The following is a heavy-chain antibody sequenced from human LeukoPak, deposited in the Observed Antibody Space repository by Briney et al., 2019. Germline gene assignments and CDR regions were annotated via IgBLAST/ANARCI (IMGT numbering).Heavy chain of an antibody. CDR1: GFAFSNAW. V-gene: IGHV3-15*01. Sequence: KPGGSPRLSCAASGFAFSNAWMSWVRQAPGKGLEWVGRIKSKTDGGTTDYAAPVKGRFTISRDDSKNTLYLQMNSLKTEDTAVYYCTTGGYGGQFDYWGQGTLVTVSS. CDR2: IKSKTDGGTT. CDR3: TTGGYGGQFDY. J-gene: IGHJ4*02. D-gene: IGHD5-12*01.